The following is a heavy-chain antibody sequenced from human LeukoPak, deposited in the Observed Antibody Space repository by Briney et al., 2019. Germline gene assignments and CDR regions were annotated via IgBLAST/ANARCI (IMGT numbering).Heavy chain of an antibody. V-gene: IGHV3-23*01. J-gene: IGHJ4*02. CDR1: GFTFSSYA. CDR2: ISGSGGST. Sequence: PGGSLRLSCAASGFTFSSYAMSWVRQAPGKGLEWVSAISGSGGSTYYADSVKGRFTISRDNSKNTLYLQMNSLRAEDTAVYYCAKGQAMIVVVTTYFDYWGQGTLVTVSS. D-gene: IGHD3-22*01. CDR3: AKGQAMIVVVTTYFDY.